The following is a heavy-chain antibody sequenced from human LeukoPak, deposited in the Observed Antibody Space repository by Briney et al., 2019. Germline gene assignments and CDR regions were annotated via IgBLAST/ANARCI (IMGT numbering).Heavy chain of an antibody. V-gene: IGHV3-30*18. CDR1: GFTFSSYG. D-gene: IGHD5-12*01. CDR3: AKDRGSGYGWRPDAFDI. CDR2: ISYDGSNK. J-gene: IGHJ3*02. Sequence: PGGSLRLSCAASGFTFSSYGMHWVRQAPGKGLEWVAVISYDGSNKYYADSVKGRFTISRDNSKNTLYLQMNSLRAEDTAVYYCAKDRGSGYGWRPDAFDIWGQGTMVTVSS.